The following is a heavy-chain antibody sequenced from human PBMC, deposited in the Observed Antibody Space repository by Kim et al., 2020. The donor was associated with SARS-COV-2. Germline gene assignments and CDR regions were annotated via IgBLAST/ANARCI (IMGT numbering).Heavy chain of an antibody. CDR3: ARLAGGWLGPIAGRIPDY. D-gene: IGHD3-22*01. V-gene: IGHV4-39*01. J-gene: IGHJ4*02. Sequence: SETLSLTCTVSGGSISSSSYYWGWIRQPPGKGLEWIGSIYYSGSTYYNPSLKSRVTISVDTSKNQFSLKLSSVTAADTAVYYCARLAGGWLGPIAGRIPDYWGQGTLVTVSS. CDR2: IYYSGST. CDR1: GGSISSSSYY.